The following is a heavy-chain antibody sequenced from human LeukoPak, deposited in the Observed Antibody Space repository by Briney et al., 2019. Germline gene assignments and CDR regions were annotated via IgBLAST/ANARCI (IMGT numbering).Heavy chain of an antibody. V-gene: IGHV4-4*02. CDR2: IYYSGST. D-gene: IGHD6-6*01. CDR1: GGSISSSNW. Sequence: SETLSLTCAVSGGSISSSNWWSWVRQPPGKGLEWIGYIYYSGSTNYNPSLKSRVTISVDTSKNQFSLKLSSVTAADTAVYYCARATTIAALRDWGQGTLVTVSS. J-gene: IGHJ4*02. CDR3: ARATTIAALRD.